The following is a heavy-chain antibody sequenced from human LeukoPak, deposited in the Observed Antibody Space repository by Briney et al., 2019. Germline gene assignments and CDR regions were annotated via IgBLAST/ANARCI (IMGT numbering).Heavy chain of an antibody. J-gene: IGHJ4*02. CDR1: GFTFSTYA. Sequence: GGSLRLSCVASGFTFSTYAMTWVRQAPGKGLEWVSSLRGGGAGTYYADSVKGRFTISRENSKNTLYLQMNSLRAEDTAIYYCAKGRYYDSSGYPIDYWGQGTLVTVSS. D-gene: IGHD3-22*01. CDR3: AKGRYYDSSGYPIDY. V-gene: IGHV3-23*01. CDR2: LRGGGAGT.